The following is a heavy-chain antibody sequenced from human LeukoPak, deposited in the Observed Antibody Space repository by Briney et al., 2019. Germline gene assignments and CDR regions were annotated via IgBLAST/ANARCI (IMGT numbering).Heavy chain of an antibody. CDR3: AKGQRGGSGNYYFDY. D-gene: IGHD3-10*01. CDR1: GFTFGSYA. V-gene: IGHV3-23*01. J-gene: IGHJ4*02. CDR2: ISGSGGST. Sequence: PGGSLRLSCAASGFTFGSYAMSWVRQAPGKGLEWVSAISGSGGSTYYADSVKGRFTISRDNSKNTLYLQMNSLRAEDTAVYYCAKGQRGGSGNYYFDYWGQGTLVTVSS.